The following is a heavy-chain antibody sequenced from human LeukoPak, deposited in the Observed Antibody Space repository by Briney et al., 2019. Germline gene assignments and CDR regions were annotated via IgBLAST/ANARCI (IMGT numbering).Heavy chain of an antibody. V-gene: IGHV1-69*13. CDR3: ARDEYCSGGSCYPDAFDI. Sequence: GASVKVSCKASGGTFSSYAIRWGRQAPGQGLGWLGGIIPIFGTAKYAQKFQGRVTITADESTSTAYMELSSLRSEDTAVYYCARDEYCSGGSCYPDAFDIWGQGTMVTVSS. CDR2: IIPIFGTA. J-gene: IGHJ3*02. D-gene: IGHD2-15*01. CDR1: GGTFSSYA.